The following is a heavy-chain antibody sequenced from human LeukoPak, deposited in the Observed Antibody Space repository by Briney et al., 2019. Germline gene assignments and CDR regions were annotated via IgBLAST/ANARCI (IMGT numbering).Heavy chain of an antibody. V-gene: IGHV4-39*01. CDR1: GGXTSSSTYF. D-gene: IGHD5-12*01. CDR2: IYDSGST. Sequence: SETLSLTCTVSGGXTSSSTYFWDWIRQPPGKGPEWIGNIYDSGSTHYNPSLKSRVTISVDTSKNQFSLQLNSVTAADTAVYYCATHRRSGSGGSENAFEIWGLGTMVTVSS. J-gene: IGHJ3*02. CDR3: ATHRRSGSGGSENAFEI.